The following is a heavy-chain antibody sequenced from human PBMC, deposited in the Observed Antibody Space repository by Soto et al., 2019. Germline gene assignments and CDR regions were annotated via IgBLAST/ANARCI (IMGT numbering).Heavy chain of an antibody. CDR3: ARQVDTAMVVNYYYGMDV. Sequence: PGESLKISCKGSGYSFTSYWISWVRQMPGKGLEWMGRIDPSDSYTNYSPSFQGHVTISADKSISTAYLQWSSLKASDTAMYYCARQVDTAMVVNYYYGMDVWGQGTTVTVSS. V-gene: IGHV5-10-1*01. CDR1: GYSFTSYW. J-gene: IGHJ6*02. CDR2: IDPSDSYT. D-gene: IGHD5-18*01.